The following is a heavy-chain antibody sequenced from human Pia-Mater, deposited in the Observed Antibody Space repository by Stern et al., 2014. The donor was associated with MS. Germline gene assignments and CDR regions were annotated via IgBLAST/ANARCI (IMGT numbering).Heavy chain of an antibody. CDR1: GGTFSSYE. J-gene: IGHJ4*02. CDR3: ARAYTYYSNSAGY. V-gene: IGHV1-69*01. Sequence: VQLVESGAEVKKPGSSVKVSCKASGGTFSSYEITWVRQAPGQGLEWMGGIIPTFDTPNYAQKFQDRVTISADESTNTAYLELNGLKSDDTAIYFCARAYTYYSNSAGYWGQGTLVTVSS. D-gene: IGHD3-10*01. CDR2: IIPTFDTP.